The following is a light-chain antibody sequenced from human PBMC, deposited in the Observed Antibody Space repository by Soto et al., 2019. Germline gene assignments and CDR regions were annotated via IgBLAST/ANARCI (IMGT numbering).Light chain of an antibody. CDR2: NVD. CDR1: SSDVGASDS. J-gene: IGLJ1*01. CDR3: YSYRSSTISSHV. Sequence: QSVLTQPASVSGSPGQSITISCTGTSSDVGASDSVSWYQQHAGKAPQLVIYNVDRRPSGISDRFSGSKAGNTASLTISGLQAEDEADYYCYSYRSSTISSHVFGSGTNLT. V-gene: IGLV2-14*03.